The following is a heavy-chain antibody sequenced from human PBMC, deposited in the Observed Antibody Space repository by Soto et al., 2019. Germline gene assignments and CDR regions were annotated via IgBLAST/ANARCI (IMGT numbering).Heavy chain of an antibody. CDR2: ISWNGAAT. D-gene: IGHD3-10*01. V-gene: IGHV3-9*01. CDR3: ANLPLYGSGFDR. J-gene: IGHJ5*02. Sequence: EAQLVESGGGLVQPGRSLRLSCVASGFTFDDYAIHWVRQAPGKGLEWVSGISWNGAATGYADSVKGRFTISRDNAKNSLYLQMSSLRTEDTAIYYCANLPLYGSGFDRWGQGTLVTVSS. CDR1: GFTFDDYA.